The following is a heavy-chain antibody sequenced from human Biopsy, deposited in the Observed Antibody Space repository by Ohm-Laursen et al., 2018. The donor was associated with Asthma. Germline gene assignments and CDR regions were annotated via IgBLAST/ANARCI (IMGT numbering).Heavy chain of an antibody. J-gene: IGHJ4*02. CDR3: AKEVFPGWELRRGPDS. V-gene: IGHV3-30*18. CDR1: GFSFSNYG. D-gene: IGHD1-26*01. Sequence: SLRLSCSASGFSFSNYGMHWVRQAPGKGLDWEAVLSFVGTNRNYTDSVKGRFTIPRDNSRNTLHLEMNSLRAEDTAVYFCAKEVFPGWELRRGPDSWGQGALVTVSS. CDR2: LSFVGTNR.